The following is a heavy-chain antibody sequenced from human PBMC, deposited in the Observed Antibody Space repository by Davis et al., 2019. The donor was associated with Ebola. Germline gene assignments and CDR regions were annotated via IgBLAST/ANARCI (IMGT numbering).Heavy chain of an antibody. CDR2: FDPEQTET. D-gene: IGHD3-16*01. CDR3: ATYRWGGDLDY. J-gene: IGHJ4*02. CDR1: GYTFTNYY. Sequence: ASVKVSCKASGYTFTNYYMHWVRQAPGKGLEWMGGFDPEQTETIYAQRFKGRVTMSEDTSTDTAYMELSSLQSDDTAVYYCATYRWGGDLDYWGQGTLVTVAS. V-gene: IGHV1-24*01.